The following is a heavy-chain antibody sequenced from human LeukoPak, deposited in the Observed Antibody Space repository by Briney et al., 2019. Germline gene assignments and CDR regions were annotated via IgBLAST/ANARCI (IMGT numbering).Heavy chain of an antibody. V-gene: IGHV4-34*01. CDR1: GGSFSGYY. CDR3: ARGRSSSYCSSTSCYKNWFDP. CDR2: INHSGST. J-gene: IGHJ5*02. Sequence: SETLSLTCAVYGGSFSGYYWSWIRQPPGKGLEWIGEINHSGSTNYNPSLKSRVTISVDTSKDQFSLKLSSVTAADTAVYYRARGRSSSYCSSTSCYKNWFDPWGQGTLVTVSS. D-gene: IGHD2-2*02.